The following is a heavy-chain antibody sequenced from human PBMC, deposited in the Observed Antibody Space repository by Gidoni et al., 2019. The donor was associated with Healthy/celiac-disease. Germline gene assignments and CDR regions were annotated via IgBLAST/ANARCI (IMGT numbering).Heavy chain of an antibody. CDR2: IYHSGST. J-gene: IGHJ4*02. CDR1: GGSISSSNW. Sequence: QVQLQESGPGLVKPSGTLSLTCAVSGGSISSSNWWRWVRQPPGKGLEWIGEIYHSGSTNYNPSLKSRVTISVDKSKNQFSLKLSSVTAADTAVYYCARSGVRNFQAIRRVYFDYWGQGTLVTVSS. D-gene: IGHD2-21*01. V-gene: IGHV4-4*02. CDR3: ARSGVRNFQAIRRVYFDY.